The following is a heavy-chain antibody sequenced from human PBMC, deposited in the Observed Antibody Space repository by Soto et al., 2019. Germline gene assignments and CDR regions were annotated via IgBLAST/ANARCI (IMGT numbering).Heavy chain of an antibody. CDR3: ATLNWNNYFDS. CDR2: IYYSGGT. V-gene: IGHV4-59*01. Sequence: SETVSLTCTVSGGSIRSDSWSWIRQPPGKGLEWVGYIYYSGGTSYNPSLKSRVTISVDTSKNQFSLKLSSVTTADTAMYYCATLNWNNYFDSWGQGTLVTVSS. CDR1: GGSIRSDS. J-gene: IGHJ4*02. D-gene: IGHD1-1*01.